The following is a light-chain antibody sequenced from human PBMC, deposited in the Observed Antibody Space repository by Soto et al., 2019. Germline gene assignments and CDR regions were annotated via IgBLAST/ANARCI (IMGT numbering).Light chain of an antibody. V-gene: IGLV2-18*02. CDR3: SSYPSSSTFV. Sequence: QSALTQPPSVSGSPGQSVTISCTGTSSDVGSYNRVSWYQQPPGTAPKLMIYEVSNRPSGVPDRFSGSKSGNTASLTISGLQAEDEADYYCSSYPSSSTFVFGTGPKLTVL. CDR2: EVS. J-gene: IGLJ1*01. CDR1: SSDVGSYNR.